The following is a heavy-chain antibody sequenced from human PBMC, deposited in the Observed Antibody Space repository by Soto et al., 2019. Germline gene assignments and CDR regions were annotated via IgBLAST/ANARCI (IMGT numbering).Heavy chain of an antibody. CDR2: IIPMLAIA. CDR1: RGTFSSYS. J-gene: IGHJ4*02. Sequence: QVQLVQSGAEVKKPRSSVKGSCKASRGTFSSYSISWVRQAPGQGREWMGRIIPMLAIANYVQKFQGRVTITADNSTSTAYMAPRSLRSEGTAVYYCARPMTTVTTTLHYGVQGTLVTVSS. V-gene: IGHV1-69*02. CDR3: ARPMTTVTTTLHY. D-gene: IGHD4-17*01.